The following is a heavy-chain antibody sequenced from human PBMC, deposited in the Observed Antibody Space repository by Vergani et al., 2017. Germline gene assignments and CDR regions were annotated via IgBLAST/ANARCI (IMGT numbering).Heavy chain of an antibody. V-gene: IGHV4-39*01. CDR2: IYYSGPP. J-gene: IGHJ4*02. D-gene: IGHD6-19*01. Sequence: QLQLQQSGPGLVKPSETLFLTCTVSADSISSGSYYWGWIRQPPGKSLEWIGSIYYSGPPYYNPSLKSRVAISVDTSKNQFSLKVTAVTAADTAVYFCARQRPGSGWSPGDFDDWGQGILVTVSS. CDR1: ADSISSGSYY. CDR3: ARQRPGSGWSPGDFDD.